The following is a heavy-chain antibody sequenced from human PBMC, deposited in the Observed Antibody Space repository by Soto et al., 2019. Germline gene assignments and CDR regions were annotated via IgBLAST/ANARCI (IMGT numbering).Heavy chain of an antibody. V-gene: IGHV2-5*02. CDR1: GFSLSTSGVG. CDR2: IYWDDDK. D-gene: IGHD3-3*01. J-gene: IGHJ4*02. CDR3: ARHYYDFWSGYRTELDY. Sequence: QITLKESGPTLVKPTQTLTLTCTFSGFSLSTSGVGVGWIRQPPGKALEWLALIYWDDDKRYSPSLKSRLTIPKDTSKNQAVLTMTNMEPVDTATYYCARHYYDFWSGYRTELDYWGQGTLLTVSS.